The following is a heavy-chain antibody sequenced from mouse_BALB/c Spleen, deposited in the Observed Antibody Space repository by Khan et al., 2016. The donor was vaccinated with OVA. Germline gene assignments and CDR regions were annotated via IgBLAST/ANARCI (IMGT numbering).Heavy chain of an antibody. J-gene: IGHJ2*01. V-gene: IGHV3-2*02. Sequence: VQLKESGPGLVKPSQSLSLTCTVTGYSITSDYAWNWIRQFPGNQLEWMGFISYSGNTNYNPSITSRISITRDTSKHQFFLQLNSVTTEDTATYCYARVYWGDFDYWGQGTTLTVSS. CDR3: ARVYWGDFDY. D-gene: IGHD1-1*01. CDR2: ISYSGNT. CDR1: GYSITSDYA.